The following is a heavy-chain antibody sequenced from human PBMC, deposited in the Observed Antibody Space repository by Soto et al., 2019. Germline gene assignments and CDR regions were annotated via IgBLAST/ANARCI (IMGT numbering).Heavy chain of an antibody. J-gene: IGHJ6*02. D-gene: IGHD2-2*01. CDR2: TTSRAESYTT. CDR3: GRGYCAGSSCPRAPYCLDV. Sequence: GGSLRLSCAASGFTFSDHFMDWVRQAPGKGLGWVGRTTSRAESYTTGDAASVTCRFTIARDDSKNSLYLQMNSLKTEDTAVYYCGRGYCAGSSCPRAPYCLDVWGQGTTVTVSS. V-gene: IGHV3-72*01. CDR1: GFTFSDHF.